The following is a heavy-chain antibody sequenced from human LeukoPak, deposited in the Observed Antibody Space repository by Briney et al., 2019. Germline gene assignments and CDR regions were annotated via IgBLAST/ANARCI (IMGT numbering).Heavy chain of an antibody. CDR2: IYYSGST. V-gene: IGHV4-59*01. CDR1: GGSISIYY. CDR3: ARDASGTLDY. D-gene: IGHD6-25*01. J-gene: IGHJ4*02. Sequence: PSDTLSLTCTVSGGSISIYYWSWIRQPPGKGLEWIGYIYYSGSTNYNPSLKSRVTISVDTSKNQFSLKLSSVTAADTAVYYCARDASGTLDYWGQGTLVTVSS.